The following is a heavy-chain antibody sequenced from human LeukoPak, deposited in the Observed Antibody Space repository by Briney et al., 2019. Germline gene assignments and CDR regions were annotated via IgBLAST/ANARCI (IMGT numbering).Heavy chain of an antibody. CDR2: IYYSGST. D-gene: IGHD3-22*01. Sequence: SETLSLTCTVSGGSISSSSYYWGWIRQPPGKGLEWIGSIYYSGSTYYNPSLKSRVTISVDTSKNQFSLKLSSVTAADTAVYYCARTPTTRKYYYDSSGHGGDYWGQGTLVTVSS. V-gene: IGHV4-39*07. CDR1: GGSISSSSYY. J-gene: IGHJ4*02. CDR3: ARTPTTRKYYYDSSGHGGDY.